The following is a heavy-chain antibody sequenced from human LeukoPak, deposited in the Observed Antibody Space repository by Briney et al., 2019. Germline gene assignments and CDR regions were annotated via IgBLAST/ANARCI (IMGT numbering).Heavy chain of an antibody. CDR3: AKDGEQWLTHNWFDP. D-gene: IGHD6-19*01. J-gene: IGHJ5*02. CDR1: GFTVSSKY. CDR2: IYSGGTT. Sequence: PGGSLRLSCAASGFTVSSKYMTWVRQAPGKGLEWVSVIYSGGTTYYADSVKGRFTISRDNSKNTLYLQMNSLRAEDTAVYYCAKDGEQWLTHNWFDPWGQGTLVTVSS. V-gene: IGHV3-66*01.